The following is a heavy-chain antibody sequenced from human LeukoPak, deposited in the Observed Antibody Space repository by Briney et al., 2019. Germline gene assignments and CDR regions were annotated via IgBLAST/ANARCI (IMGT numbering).Heavy chain of an antibody. J-gene: IGHJ3*02. CDR1: GGTFSSYA. CDR2: IIPIFGTA. Sequence: GSSVKVSCKASGGTFSSYAISWVRQAPGQGLEWMGGIIPIFGTANYAQKFQGRVTITADESTSTAYMELSSLRSEDTAVYYCAKDPSAISPDAFDIWGQGTMVTVSS. CDR3: AKDPSAISPDAFDI. V-gene: IGHV1-69*01.